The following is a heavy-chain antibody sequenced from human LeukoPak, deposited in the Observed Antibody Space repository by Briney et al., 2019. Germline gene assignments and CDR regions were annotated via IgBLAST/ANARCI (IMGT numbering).Heavy chain of an antibody. CDR1: GFTFSDYT. V-gene: IGHV3-21*01. CDR2: ISSGGTYK. CDR3: ARDLPSGSYGD. D-gene: IGHD1-26*01. Sequence: GGSXRLACAASGFTFSDYTMNWVRQAPGKGLEWVSSISSGGTYKYYADSVKGRFTISRDNAKNSLYLQMNSLRAEDTAVYYCARDLPSGSYGDWGQGTLVTVSS. J-gene: IGHJ4*02.